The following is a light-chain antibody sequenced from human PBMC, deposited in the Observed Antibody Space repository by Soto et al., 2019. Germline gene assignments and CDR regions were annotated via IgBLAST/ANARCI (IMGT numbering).Light chain of an antibody. CDR3: QQRSNWPRT. CDR1: QTVIHNH. V-gene: IGKV3-11*01. Sequence: EIVLTQSPDTLSFSPGEKATLSARASQTVIHNHLAWHQQKPGQAPRLLIYDASNRATGIPARFSGSGSGTDFTLTISSLEPEDFAVYYCQQRSNWPRTFGQGTKVDIK. CDR2: DAS. J-gene: IGKJ1*01.